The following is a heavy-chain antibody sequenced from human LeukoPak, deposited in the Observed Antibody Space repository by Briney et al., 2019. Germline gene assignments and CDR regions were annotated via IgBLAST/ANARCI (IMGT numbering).Heavy chain of an antibody. CDR2: IYTSGST. CDR3: ARGRLDMVVVPAATSYYYYYMDA. V-gene: IGHV4-4*07. D-gene: IGHD2-2*01. Sequence: SETLSLTCTVSGGSLSSYYWSWIRQPAGKGLEWIGRIYTSGSTNYNPSLKSRVTMSVDTSKNQFSLKLSSVTAADTAVYYCARGRLDMVVVPAATSYYYYYMDAWGKGTTVTVSS. CDR1: GGSLSSYY. J-gene: IGHJ6*03.